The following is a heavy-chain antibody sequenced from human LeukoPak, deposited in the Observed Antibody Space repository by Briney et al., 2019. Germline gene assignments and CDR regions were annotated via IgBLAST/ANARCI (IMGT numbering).Heavy chain of an antibody. Sequence: SETLSLTCAVYGGSFSGYYWSWIRQPPVKVLEWIGEINHSGSTNYNPSLKSRVTISVDTSKNQFSLKLSSVTAADTAVYYCARLTGEELWLDYWGQGTLVTVSS. CDR2: INHSGST. D-gene: IGHD5-18*01. CDR3: ARLTGEELWLDY. CDR1: GGSFSGYY. J-gene: IGHJ4*02. V-gene: IGHV4-34*01.